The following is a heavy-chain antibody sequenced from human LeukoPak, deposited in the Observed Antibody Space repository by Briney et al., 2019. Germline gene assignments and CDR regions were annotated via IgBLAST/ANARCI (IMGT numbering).Heavy chain of an antibody. CDR2: INPNSGGT. Sequence: ASVKVSCKASGYTFTGYYMHWVRQAPGQGLEWMGWINPNSGGTNYAQKFQGRVTMTRDTSISTAYMELSRLRSDDTAVYYCARDRLGDGYNNDNWFDPWGQGTLVTVSS. CDR3: ARDRLGDGYNNDNWFDP. J-gene: IGHJ5*02. D-gene: IGHD5-24*01. CDR1: GYTFTGYY. V-gene: IGHV1-2*02.